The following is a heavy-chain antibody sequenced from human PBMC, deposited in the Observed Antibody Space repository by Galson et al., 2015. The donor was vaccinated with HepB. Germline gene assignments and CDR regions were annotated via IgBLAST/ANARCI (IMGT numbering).Heavy chain of an antibody. CDR1: GFTFINFA. D-gene: IGHD3-22*01. CDR2: ISGSGDST. V-gene: IGHV3-23*01. CDR3: VRKWDSSGYFDH. Sequence: SLRLSCAASGFTFINFAMNWVRQAPGKGLEWVSGISGSGDSTTYADSVKGRFTIYRDNSNSTLYLQMNSLRAEDTAVYYPVRKWDSSGYFDHWGQGPLVTVSS. J-gene: IGHJ4*02.